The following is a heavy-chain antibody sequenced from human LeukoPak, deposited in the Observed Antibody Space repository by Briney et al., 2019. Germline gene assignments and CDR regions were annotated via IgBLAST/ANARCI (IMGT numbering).Heavy chain of an antibody. J-gene: IGHJ5*02. V-gene: IGHV3-30*02. Sequence: GSLRLSCAASEFTFSSYGMHWVRQAPGKGLEWVAFIRYDGSNKYYADSVKGRFTISRDNSKNTLYLQMNSLRAEDTAVYYCAKKSGNPSGWFDPWGQGTLVTVSS. CDR2: IRYDGSNK. CDR1: EFTFSSYG. CDR3: AKKSGNPSGWFDP. D-gene: IGHD1-1*01.